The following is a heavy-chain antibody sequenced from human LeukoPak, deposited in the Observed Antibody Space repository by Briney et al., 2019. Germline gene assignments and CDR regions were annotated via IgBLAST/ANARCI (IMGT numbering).Heavy chain of an antibody. V-gene: IGHV3-15*01. CDR2: IKSKTDRGTT. Sequence: PGGSLRLSCAASGFTFSNAWMSWVRQAPGKGLEWVGRIKSKTDRGTTDYAAPVKRRFTISRDNSKHALYLQMNSLKPEDTAVYSCTTAVIDYWGQGTLVTVSS. J-gene: IGHJ4*02. CDR3: TTAVIDY. CDR1: GFTFSNAW.